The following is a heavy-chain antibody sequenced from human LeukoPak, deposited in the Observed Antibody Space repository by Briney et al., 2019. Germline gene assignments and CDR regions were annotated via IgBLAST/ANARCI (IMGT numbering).Heavy chain of an antibody. CDR3: ARDRGCSSTSCYTGAFDI. V-gene: IGHV1-2*02. CDR2: INPNSGGT. D-gene: IGHD2-2*02. J-gene: IGHJ3*02. Sequence: ASVKVSCKASGGTFSSYAISWVRQAPGQGLEWMGRINPNSGGTNYAQKFQGRVTMTRDTSISTAYMELSRLRSDDTAVYYCARDRGCSSTSCYTGAFDIWGQGTMVTVSS. CDR1: GGTFSSYA.